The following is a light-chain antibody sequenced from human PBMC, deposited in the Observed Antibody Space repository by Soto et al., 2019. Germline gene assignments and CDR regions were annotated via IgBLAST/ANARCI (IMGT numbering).Light chain of an antibody. J-gene: IGLJ1*01. CDR1: SSDVGSYNL. V-gene: IGLV2-23*01. CDR2: EGS. CDR3: CSYAVSSLYV. Sequence: QSVLTQPASVSGSPGQSITISCTGTSSDVGSYNLVSWYQQHPGKAPKLMIYEGSKRPSGVSNRFSGSKSGNTASLTISGLQAEDEADYYCCSYAVSSLYVFGTGTKLTVL.